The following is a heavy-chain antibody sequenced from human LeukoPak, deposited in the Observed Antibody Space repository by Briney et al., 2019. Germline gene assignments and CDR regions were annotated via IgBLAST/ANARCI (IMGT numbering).Heavy chain of an antibody. CDR1: GFTFSSYW. D-gene: IGHD2-15*01. CDR2: ISGSGGST. Sequence: GGSLRLSCAASGFTFSSYWMHWVRQAPGKGLEWVSAISGSGGSTYYADSVKGRFTISRDNSKNTLYLQMNSLRAEDTAVYYCARDRGGRTGLDDWGQGTLVTVSS. J-gene: IGHJ4*02. V-gene: IGHV3-23*01. CDR3: ARDRGGRTGLDD.